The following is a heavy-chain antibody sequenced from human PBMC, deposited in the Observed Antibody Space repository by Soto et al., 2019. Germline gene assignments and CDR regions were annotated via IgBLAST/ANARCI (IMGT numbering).Heavy chain of an antibody. D-gene: IGHD3-22*01. J-gene: IGHJ3*02. CDR2: ISYDGSNK. Sequence: GGSLRLSCAASGFTFSSYGMHWVRQAPGKGLEWVAVISYDGSNKYYADSVKGRFTISRDNSKNTLYLQMNSLRAEDTAVYYCANARIPYYDSSGYPGDDAFGIWGQGTMVTVS. CDR3: ANARIPYYDSSGYPGDDAFGI. CDR1: GFTFSSYG. V-gene: IGHV3-30*18.